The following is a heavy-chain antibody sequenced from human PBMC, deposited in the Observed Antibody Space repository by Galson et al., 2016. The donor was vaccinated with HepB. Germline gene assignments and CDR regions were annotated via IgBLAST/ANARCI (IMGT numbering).Heavy chain of an antibody. J-gene: IGHJ4*02. CDR1: GFTFGDYA. CDR2: MRAKTYSGTT. D-gene: IGHD4-23*01. CDR3: TRNSGGNSRGPTY. Sequence: SLRLSCATSGFTFGDYAMGWFRQAPGKGLEWVSVMRAKTYSGTTEVAASVKGRFIILRDDSKSIAYLQMNSLKTEDTAVYYCTRNSGGNSRGPTYWGQGTLVTVSS. V-gene: IGHV3-49*03.